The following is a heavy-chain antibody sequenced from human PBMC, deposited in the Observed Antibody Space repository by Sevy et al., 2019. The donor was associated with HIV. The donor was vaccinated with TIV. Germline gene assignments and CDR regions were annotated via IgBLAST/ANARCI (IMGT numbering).Heavy chain of an antibody. V-gene: IGHV3-11*01. CDR1: GFTFSDYY. CDR2: ISSSGSTI. D-gene: IGHD7-27*01. J-gene: IGHJ4*02. Sequence: GESLKISCAASGFTFSDYYMSWIRQAPGKGLGWVSYISSSGSTIYYADSVKGRFTISRDNAKNSLYLQMNSLRAEDTAVYYCARCLVSNWGLDYWGQGTLVTVSS. CDR3: ARCLVSNWGLDY.